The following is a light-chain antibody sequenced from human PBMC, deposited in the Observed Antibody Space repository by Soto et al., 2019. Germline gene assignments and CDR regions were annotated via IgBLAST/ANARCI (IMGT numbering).Light chain of an antibody. CDR1: QSVSSN. J-gene: IGKJ3*01. Sequence: ETVMTQSQATLTVSPGERPTLSCRASQSVSSNLAWYQQKPGQAPRLLIYDASPRATGIPARFSGSGSGTEFTLTISSLQSEDFAVYYCQQYNTWPLTFGPGTKVDIK. V-gene: IGKV3-15*01. CDR2: DAS. CDR3: QQYNTWPLT.